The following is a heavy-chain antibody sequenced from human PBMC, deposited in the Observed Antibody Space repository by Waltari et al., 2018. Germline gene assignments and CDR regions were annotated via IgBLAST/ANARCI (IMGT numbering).Heavy chain of an antibody. CDR2: FDPEDGET. J-gene: IGHJ4*02. Sequence: QVQLVQSGAEVKKPGASVKVSCKVSGYTLTELSMHWVRQAPGKGLEWMGGFDPEDGETIYAQKFQGRVTMTEDTSTDTAYMELSSLRSEDTAVYYCATLTLAFSGYDYFFDYWGQGTLVTVSS. V-gene: IGHV1-24*01. CDR3: ATLTLAFSGYDYFFDY. CDR1: GYTLTELS. D-gene: IGHD5-12*01.